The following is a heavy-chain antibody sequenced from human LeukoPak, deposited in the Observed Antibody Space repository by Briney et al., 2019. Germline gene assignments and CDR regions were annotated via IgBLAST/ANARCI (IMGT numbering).Heavy chain of an antibody. CDR1: GFTFSSYA. CDR2: ISGSGGST. V-gene: IGHV3-23*01. D-gene: IGHD3-22*01. CDR3: AKMIRIPPLVYYYMDV. Sequence: PGGSLRLSCAASGFTFSSYAMSWVRQAPGKGLEWVSAISGSGGSTYYADSVKGRFTISRDNSKNTLYLQMNSLRAEDTAVYYCAKMIRIPPLVYYYMDVWGKGTTVTVSS. J-gene: IGHJ6*03.